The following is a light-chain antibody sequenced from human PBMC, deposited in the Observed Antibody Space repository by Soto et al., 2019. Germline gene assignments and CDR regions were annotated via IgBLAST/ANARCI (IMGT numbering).Light chain of an antibody. Sequence: DIEMTPSPPSLSVSLGDGGSLSCRASQRISTNLAWYQHIPGQAPRLLIVSSSRRPTDVPARFSGSGSGTDFTLTISRLEPEDFAVYYCQQYGSSPITFGQGTRLEIK. V-gene: IGKV3-20*01. CDR2: SSS. J-gene: IGKJ5*01. CDR3: QQYGSSPIT. CDR1: QRISTN.